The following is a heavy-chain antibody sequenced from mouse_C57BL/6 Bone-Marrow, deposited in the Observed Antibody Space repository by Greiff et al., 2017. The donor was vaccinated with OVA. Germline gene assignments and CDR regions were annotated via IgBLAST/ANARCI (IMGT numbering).Heavy chain of an antibody. V-gene: IGHV1-69*01. D-gene: IGHD1-1*01. J-gene: IGHJ1*03. CDR2: IDPSDSYT. CDR1: GYTFTSYW. Sequence: QVQLQQPGAELVMPGASVKLSCKASGYTFTSYWMHWVKQRPGQGLEWIGEIDPSDSYTNYNQKFTGKSTLTVDKSSSTAYMQLSSLTSEDSAVYYCGGGSSPYWYFDVWGTGTTVTVSS. CDR3: GGGSSPYWYFDV.